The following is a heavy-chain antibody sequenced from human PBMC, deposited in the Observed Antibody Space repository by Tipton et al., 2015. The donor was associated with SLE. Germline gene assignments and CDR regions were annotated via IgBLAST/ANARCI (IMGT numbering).Heavy chain of an antibody. CDR2: IYSGGST. D-gene: IGHD3-10*01. Sequence: SLRLSCAASGFTVSSNYMSWVRQAPGKGLEWVSVIYSGGSTYYADSAKGRFTISRDNSKNTLYLQMNSLRAEDTAVYYCARAMVRGEWYFDYWGQGTLVTVSS. CDR1: GFTVSSNY. V-gene: IGHV3-53*01. J-gene: IGHJ4*02. CDR3: ARAMVRGEWYFDY.